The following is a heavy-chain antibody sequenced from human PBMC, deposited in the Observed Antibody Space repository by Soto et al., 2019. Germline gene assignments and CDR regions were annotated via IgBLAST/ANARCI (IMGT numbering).Heavy chain of an antibody. Sequence: SETLSLTCAVYGGSFSGYYWSWIRQPPGKGLEWIGEINHSGSTNYNPSLKSRVTISVDTSKNQFSLKLSSLTAADTAVYFCARADDFSDRFDYWGQGALVTVSS. CDR3: ARADDFSDRFDY. D-gene: IGHD4-17*01. J-gene: IGHJ4*02. CDR2: INHSGST. V-gene: IGHV4-34*01. CDR1: GGSFSGYY.